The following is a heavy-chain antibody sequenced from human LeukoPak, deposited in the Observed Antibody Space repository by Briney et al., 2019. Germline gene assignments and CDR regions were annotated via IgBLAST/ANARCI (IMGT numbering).Heavy chain of an antibody. CDR1: GYTFVNYD. CDR3: ARRGRDLVGAIPFDI. D-gene: IGHD1-26*01. CDR2: MSPNSNRT. Sequence: ASVKVSCKASGYTFVNYDINWVRQAPGQGLEWVGWMSPNSNRTGYAQTFQGRVTISRDTSINTAYMELSSLRSEDTAVYYCARRGRDLVGAIPFDIWGQGTKVTVST. V-gene: IGHV1-8*03. J-gene: IGHJ3*02.